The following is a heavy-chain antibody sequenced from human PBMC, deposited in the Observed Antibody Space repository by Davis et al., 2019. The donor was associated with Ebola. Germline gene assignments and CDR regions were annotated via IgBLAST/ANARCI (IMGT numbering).Heavy chain of an antibody. CDR3: AKDRGLVIAAGTTYYHYGMDV. D-gene: IGHD6-13*01. J-gene: IGHJ6*04. Sequence: MPSETLSLTCAVYGGSFSGYYWSWIRQPPGKGLEWIGEINHSGSTNYNPSLKSRVTISVDTSKNQFSLKLSSVTAADTAVYYCAKDRGLVIAAGTTYYHYGMDVWGKGTTVTVTS. CDR1: GGSFSGYY. CDR2: INHSGST. V-gene: IGHV4-34*01.